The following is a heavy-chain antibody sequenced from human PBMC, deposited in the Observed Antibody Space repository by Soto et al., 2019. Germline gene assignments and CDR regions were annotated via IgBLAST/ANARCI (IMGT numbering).Heavy chain of an antibody. J-gene: IGHJ4*02. V-gene: IGHV1-2*02. D-gene: IGHD3-16*01. CDR2: INSVSGGT. CDR3: ARGGSYYAH. CDR1: GNTHTIYF. Sequence: QVQLVQSGAEVKQPGASVRVSCKASGNTHTIYFIHWLRQAPGQGLEWMGWINSVSGGTNYAPRFRGRFSMTRDTSSATAFMDLSGLRSDDTAVYYCARGGSYYAHGGQGTLVTVSS.